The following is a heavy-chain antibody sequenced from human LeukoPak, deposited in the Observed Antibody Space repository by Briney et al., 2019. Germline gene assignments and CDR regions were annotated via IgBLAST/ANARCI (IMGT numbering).Heavy chain of an antibody. CDR1: GYTFTSYG. CDR3: ARYWDGYNPTRRPPNWFDP. Sequence: ASVKVSCKASGYTFTSYGISWVRQAPGQGLEWMGWISAYNGNTNYAQKLQGRVTMTTDTSTSTAYMELRSLRSDDTAVYYCARYWDGYNPTRRPPNWFDPWGQGTLVTVSS. D-gene: IGHD5-24*01. J-gene: IGHJ5*02. CDR2: ISAYNGNT. V-gene: IGHV1-18*01.